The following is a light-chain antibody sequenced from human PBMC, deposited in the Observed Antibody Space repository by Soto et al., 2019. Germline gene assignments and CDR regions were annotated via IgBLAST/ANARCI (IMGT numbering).Light chain of an antibody. J-gene: IGKJ5*01. CDR1: QGVSSS. Sequence: AIQVTQSPSSLSASVGDRVTITCRASQGVSSSLAWYQQKPGTAPKLLIYDASDLETGVPSRFSGSGSGTDFTLTISSLQPEDFATYYCQQFNNYPLTFGHGTRLEIK. CDR2: DAS. V-gene: IGKV1D-13*01. CDR3: QQFNNYPLT.